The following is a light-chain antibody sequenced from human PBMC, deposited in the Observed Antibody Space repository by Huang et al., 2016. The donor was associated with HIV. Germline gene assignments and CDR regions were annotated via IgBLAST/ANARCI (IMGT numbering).Light chain of an antibody. Sequence: EIVLTQSPATLSVSPGERATLSCRASRSISSDLAWYQQRPGQAPRLLIHGASTRATGIPARFSGSGSGTEFTLTVSSLQSEDFAIYYCQQYNNWPRTFGQGTKVEI. V-gene: IGKV3-15*01. CDR3: QQYNNWPRT. CDR1: RSISSD. CDR2: GAS. J-gene: IGKJ1*01.